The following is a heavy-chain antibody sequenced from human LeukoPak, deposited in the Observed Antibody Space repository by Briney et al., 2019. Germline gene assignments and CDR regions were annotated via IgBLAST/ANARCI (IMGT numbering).Heavy chain of an antibody. V-gene: IGHV3-23*01. CDR3: AKFSSDTNYYYGMDV. J-gene: IGHJ6*02. D-gene: IGHD6-6*01. Sequence: GGALRLSCAASGFTFTINGMSSVRQAPGKGLQCTSVISGSGGSTYYADSVKGRFTISRDNSKNTLYLQMNSLRAEDTAVYYCAKFSSDTNYYYGMDVWGPGTTVSVSS. CDR2: ISGSGGST. CDR1: GFTFTING.